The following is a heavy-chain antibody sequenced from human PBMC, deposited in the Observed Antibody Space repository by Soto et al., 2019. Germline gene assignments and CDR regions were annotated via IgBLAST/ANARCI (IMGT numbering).Heavy chain of an antibody. Sequence: SQTLSLTCAISGDSASSNSAAWNWIRQSPSRGLEWLGRTYYRSKWYNDYAVSVKSRITINPDTSKNQFSLQLNSVTPEDTAVYYCARARRTSYSSGWYYFDYWGQGTLVTVSS. V-gene: IGHV6-1*01. CDR1: GDSASSNSAA. CDR2: TYYRSKWYN. J-gene: IGHJ4*02. CDR3: ARARRTSYSSGWYYFDY. D-gene: IGHD6-19*01.